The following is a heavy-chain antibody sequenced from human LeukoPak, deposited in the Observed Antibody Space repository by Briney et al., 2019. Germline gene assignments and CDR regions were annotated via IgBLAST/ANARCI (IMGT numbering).Heavy chain of an antibody. J-gene: IGHJ6*02. CDR3: ARVSSDAIDFWSGYLSYYYGMDV. V-gene: IGHV1-2*02. Sequence: ASVKVSCKASGYTFTDSYIHWVRQAPGQGLEWMGWINPNSGGTNYAQKFQGRVTMTRDTSISTAYMELRSLRSDDTAVYYCARVSSDAIDFWSGYLSYYYGMDVWGQGTTVTVSS. CDR1: GYTFTDSY. D-gene: IGHD3-3*01. CDR2: INPNSGGT.